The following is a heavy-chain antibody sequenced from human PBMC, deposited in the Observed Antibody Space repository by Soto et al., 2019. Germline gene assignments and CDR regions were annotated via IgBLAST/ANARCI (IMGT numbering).Heavy chain of an antibody. J-gene: IGHJ4*02. CDR3: TRDRAMAAAGPKGY. Sequence: GGSLRLSCAASGFTFSSYAMHWVRQAPGKGLEWVGFIRSKAYGGTTEYAASVKDRFTISRDDSKSIAYLQMNSLKTEDTAVYYCTRDRAMAAAGPKGYWGQGTLVTVSS. V-gene: IGHV3-49*04. D-gene: IGHD6-13*01. CDR1: GFTFSSYA. CDR2: IRSKAYGGTT.